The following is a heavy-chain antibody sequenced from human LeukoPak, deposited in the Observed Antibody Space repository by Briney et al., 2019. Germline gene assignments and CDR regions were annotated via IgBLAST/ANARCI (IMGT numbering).Heavy chain of an antibody. CDR2: IYYSGTT. CDR3: ARGTGFYDSSGHYYWGYFDS. V-gene: IGHV4-59*11. D-gene: IGHD3-22*01. Sequence: PWETLSLTCTVSGGSISSHYWSWFRQTPGERPEWIAFIYYSGTTNYNPSLKGRVTISIDSSKNQFSLKLSSVTAADMAIYYCARGTGFYDSSGHYYWGYFDSWGQGTLVPVSS. J-gene: IGHJ4*02. CDR1: GGSISSHY.